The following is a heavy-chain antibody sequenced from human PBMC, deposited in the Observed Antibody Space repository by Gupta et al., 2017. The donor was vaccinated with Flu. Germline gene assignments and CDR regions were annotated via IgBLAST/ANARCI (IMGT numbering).Heavy chain of an antibody. V-gene: IGHV4-39*01. D-gene: IGHD1-7*01. CDR2: IYYSGST. CDR1: GGSISSSSYY. Sequence: QLQLQESGPGLVKPSETLSLTCTVSGGSISSSSYYWGWIRQPPGKGLEWIGSIYYSGSTYYNPSLKSRVTISVDTSKNQFSLKLSSVTAADTAVYYCARRLAITGTTLWFDPWGQGTLVTVSS. CDR3: ARRLAITGTTLWFDP. J-gene: IGHJ5*02.